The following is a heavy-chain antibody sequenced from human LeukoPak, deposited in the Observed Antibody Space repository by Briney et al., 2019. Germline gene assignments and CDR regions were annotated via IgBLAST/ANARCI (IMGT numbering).Heavy chain of an antibody. V-gene: IGHV3-7*01. CDR2: INQDGTEK. CDR3: ATDLICGGDCYYYYYMDV. CDR1: GFTFTTYW. J-gene: IGHJ6*03. Sequence: GGSLRLSCAASGFTFTTYWMSWVRQAPGRGLEWVANINQDGTEKYYVDSVKGRFTISRDNAKNSLYLQMNSLRAEDTAVYYCATDLICGGDCYYYYYMDVWGKGTTVTVSS. D-gene: IGHD2-21*02.